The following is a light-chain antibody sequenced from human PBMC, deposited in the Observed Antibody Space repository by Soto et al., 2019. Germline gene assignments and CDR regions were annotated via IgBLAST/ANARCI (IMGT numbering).Light chain of an antibody. CDR1: QSVLYSSNNKNY. CDR2: WAS. Sequence: DIVMTQSTDSLAVSLGERATINCKSSQSVLYSSNNKNYLAWYQQKPGQPPKLLIYWASTRESGVPDRFSGCGSGTDFTLTISSLQAEDGAVYYCQQYYSTPITFGQGTRLESK. J-gene: IGKJ5*01. CDR3: QQYYSTPIT. V-gene: IGKV4-1*01.